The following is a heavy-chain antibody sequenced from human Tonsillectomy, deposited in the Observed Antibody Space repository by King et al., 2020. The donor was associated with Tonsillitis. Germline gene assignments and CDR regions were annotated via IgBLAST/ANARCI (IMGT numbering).Heavy chain of an antibody. V-gene: IGHV3-33*01. Sequence: VQLVESGGGVVQPGRSLRLSCAASGFTFSSYGMHWVRQAPGKGLEWVAVIWYDGSNKYYADSVKGRFTISRDNSKNTLYLQMNSLRAEDTAVYYCARGLTYYDILHGMDVWGQGTTVTVSS. CDR3: ARGLTYYDILHGMDV. D-gene: IGHD3-9*01. CDR2: IWYDGSNK. CDR1: GFTFSSYG. J-gene: IGHJ6*02.